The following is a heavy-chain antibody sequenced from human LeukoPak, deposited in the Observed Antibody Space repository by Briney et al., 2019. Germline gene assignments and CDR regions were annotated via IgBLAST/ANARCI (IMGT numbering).Heavy chain of an antibody. CDR1: GFTVSSNY. CDR2: IYSGGST. J-gene: IGHJ4*02. Sequence: QAGGSLRLSCAASGFTVSSNYMSWVRQAPGKGLEWVSVIYSGGSTYYADSVKGRFTISRDNSKNTLYLQMNSLRAEDTAVYYCARGPPSYYYDSSGYYYDPEFAYWGQGTLVTVSS. V-gene: IGHV3-53*01. D-gene: IGHD3-22*01. CDR3: ARGPPSYYYDSSGYYYDPEFAY.